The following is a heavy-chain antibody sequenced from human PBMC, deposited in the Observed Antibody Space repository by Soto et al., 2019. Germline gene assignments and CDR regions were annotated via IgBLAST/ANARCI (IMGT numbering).Heavy chain of an antibody. J-gene: IGHJ6*03. CDR1: GYTFTRYG. CDR3: ARVRFDYGDYYYYYMDV. V-gene: IGHV1-18*01. Sequence: QVQLVQSGAEVKKPGASVKVSCKASGYTFTRYGISWVRQAPGQGLEWMGWISAYNGNTNYAQKLQGRVTMTTDTSTSTAYMELRSLRSDDTAVYYCARVRFDYGDYYYYYMDVWGKGTTVTVSS. CDR2: ISAYNGNT. D-gene: IGHD4-17*01.